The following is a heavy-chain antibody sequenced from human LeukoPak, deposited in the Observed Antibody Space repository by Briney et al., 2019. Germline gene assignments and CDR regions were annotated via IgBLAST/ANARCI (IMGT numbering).Heavy chain of an antibody. J-gene: IGHJ4*02. CDR3: ARKDCSGGSCYPVY. CDR2: INPNSGGT. D-gene: IGHD2-15*01. Sequence: ASVKVSCKASGYTFTGYYMHWVRQAPGQGLEWMGWINPNSGGTNYAQKFQGRVTMTRDTSISTAYMELSRLRSGDTAVYYCARKDCSGGSCYPVYWGQGTLVTVSS. V-gene: IGHV1-2*02. CDR1: GYTFTGYY.